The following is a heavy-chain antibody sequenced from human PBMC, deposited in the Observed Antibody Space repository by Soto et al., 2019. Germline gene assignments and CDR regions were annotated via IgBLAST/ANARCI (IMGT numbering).Heavy chain of an antibody. J-gene: IGHJ6*02. CDR3: ARDSGYCSSTSCSTPYYYYYGMDV. CDR2: IWYDGSSK. CDR1: GFTFSSYG. V-gene: IGHV3-33*01. D-gene: IGHD2-2*02. Sequence: PGGSLRLSCAASGFTFSSYGMHWVRQAPGKGLEWVAVIWYDGSSKYYADSVKGRFTISRDNSKNTLYLQMNSLRAEDTAVYYCARDSGYCSSTSCSTPYYYYYGMDVWGQGTTVTVSS.